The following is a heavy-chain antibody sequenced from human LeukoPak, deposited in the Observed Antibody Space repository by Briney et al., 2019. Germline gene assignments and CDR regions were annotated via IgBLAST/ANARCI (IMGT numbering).Heavy chain of an antibody. CDR3: ARRYCSGGRCPNYFDY. J-gene: IGHJ4*02. D-gene: IGHD2-15*01. V-gene: IGHV3-30*04. CDR1: GFTFNNYA. CDR2: ISYDGSNK. Sequence: PGGSLRLSCAASGFTFNNYAMHWVRQAPGKGLEWVAVISYDGSNKYYADSVKGRFTISRDNSKNTLYLQMDSLRAEDTAVYYCARRYCSGGRCPNYFDYWGQGTLVTVSS.